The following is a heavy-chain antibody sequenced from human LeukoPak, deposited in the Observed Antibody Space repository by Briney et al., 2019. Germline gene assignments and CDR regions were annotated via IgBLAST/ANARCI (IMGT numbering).Heavy chain of an antibody. V-gene: IGHV4-34*01. CDR2: INHSGST. J-gene: IGHJ4*01. CDR3: ANRPTKLQRYYYDY. Sequence: LETLSLTCAVYGGAFSGYYWSWIPQPPGQGLKWIGEINHSGSTNYHPTLQSRVTISVDTSKNQFSLKLSSPTPTDMAVSFRANRPTKLQRYYYDYWGARTEVTVSS. CDR1: GGAFSGYY. D-gene: IGHD4-11*01.